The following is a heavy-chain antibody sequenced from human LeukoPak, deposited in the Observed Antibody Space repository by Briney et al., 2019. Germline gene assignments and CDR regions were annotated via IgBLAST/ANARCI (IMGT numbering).Heavy chain of an antibody. CDR2: INHSGST. V-gene: IGHV4-34*01. Sequence: SETLSLTCAVYGGSFSGYYWSWIRQPPGKGLEWIGEINHSGSTNYNPSLKSRVTISVDTSKNQFSLKLSSVTAADTAVYYCARLSLIAYCGGDCPGLFDYWGQGTLVTVSS. CDR1: GGSFSGYY. J-gene: IGHJ4*02. CDR3: ARLSLIAYCGGDCPGLFDY. D-gene: IGHD2-21*02.